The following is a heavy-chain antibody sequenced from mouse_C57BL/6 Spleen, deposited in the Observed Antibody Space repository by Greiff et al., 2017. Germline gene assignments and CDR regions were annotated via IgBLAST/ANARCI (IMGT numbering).Heavy chain of an antibody. V-gene: IGHV1-39*01. Sequence: LVESGPELVKPGASVKISCKASGYSFTDYNMNWVKQSNGKSLEWIGVINPNYGTTSYNQKFKGKATLTVDQSSSTAYMQLNSLTSEDSAVYYCAREGTTAQEVYAMDYWGQGTSVTVSS. CDR3: AREGTTAQEVYAMDY. CDR1: GYSFTDYN. CDR2: INPNYGTT. J-gene: IGHJ4*01. D-gene: IGHD3-2*02.